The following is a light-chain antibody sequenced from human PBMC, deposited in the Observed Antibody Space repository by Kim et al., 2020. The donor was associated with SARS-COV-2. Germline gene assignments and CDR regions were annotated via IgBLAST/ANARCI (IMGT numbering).Light chain of an antibody. CDR3: QQSHTAPLLT. Sequence: TVGDRVTMTCRASQNINSCMNWYQPKPGKAPKLLIYAASTLQSGVPSRFSGSGSGTDFTLTINSLRTEDFATYYCQQSHTAPLLTFGGGTKVDIK. CDR2: AAS. CDR1: QNINSC. V-gene: IGKV1-39*01. J-gene: IGKJ4*01.